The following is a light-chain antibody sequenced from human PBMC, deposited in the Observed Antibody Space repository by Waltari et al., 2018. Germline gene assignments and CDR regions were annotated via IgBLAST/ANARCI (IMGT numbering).Light chain of an antibody. CDR2: GAS. CDR1: QSFSRA. V-gene: IGKV3-20*01. Sequence: EIALTQSPGTLSLSPGERATLSCRASQSFSRALAWYQQKPGQAPRLLIYGASNRATGIPDRFSGSGSGTDFSLTISSLEPEDFAVYYCQHYLRLPATFGQGTKVEIK. J-gene: IGKJ1*01. CDR3: QHYLRLPAT.